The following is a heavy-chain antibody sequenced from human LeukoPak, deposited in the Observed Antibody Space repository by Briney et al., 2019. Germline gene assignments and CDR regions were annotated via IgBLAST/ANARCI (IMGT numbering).Heavy chain of an antibody. J-gene: IGHJ3*02. V-gene: IGHV3-30-3*01. CDR1: GFTFSSYA. CDR3: AREGYAAAGSFDI. Sequence: GGSLRLSCAASGFTFSSYAMHWVRQAPGKGLEWVAVISYDGSNKYYADSVKGRFTISRDNSKNTLYLQMNSLRAEDTAVYYCAREGYAAAGSFDIWGQGTMVTVSS. D-gene: IGHD6-13*01. CDR2: ISYDGSNK.